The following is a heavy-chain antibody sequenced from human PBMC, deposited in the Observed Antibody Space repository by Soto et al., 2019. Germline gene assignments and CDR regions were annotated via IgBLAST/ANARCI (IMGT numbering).Heavy chain of an antibody. CDR1: GFNFGGYA. CDR3: TRAPFVVETAPTKFDH. J-gene: IGHJ4*02. D-gene: IGHD2-21*02. CDR2: IRSKAYYGTT. V-gene: IGHV3-49*04. Sequence: GGSLRLSCSASGFNFGGYAMSWVRQAPGKGLELVGFIRSKAYYGTTEYAASVRGRFTISRDDSKSIAYLQMNSLKSEDTAVYYCTRAPFVVETAPTKFDHWGPGTLVTVSS.